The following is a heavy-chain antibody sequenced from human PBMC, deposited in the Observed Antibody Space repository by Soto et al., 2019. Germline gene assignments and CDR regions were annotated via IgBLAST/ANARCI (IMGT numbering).Heavy chain of an antibody. CDR1: GVSIHNSHSF. Sequence: SETLSLTCAVSGVSIHNSHSFWGWIRQPPGKGLEFIGSVYYSGGANYNPSLKSRVTVSIDTSNNQFSLRVNSVTAADTAVYYCGRVVEGATRHTDFDSWGQGILVTV. J-gene: IGHJ5*01. V-gene: IGHV4-39*01. CDR2: VYYSGGA. CDR3: GRVVEGATRHTDFDS. D-gene: IGHD2-15*01.